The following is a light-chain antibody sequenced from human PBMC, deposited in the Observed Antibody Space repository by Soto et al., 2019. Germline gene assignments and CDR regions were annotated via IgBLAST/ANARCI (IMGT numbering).Light chain of an antibody. CDR2: DVI. V-gene: IGLV2-14*01. J-gene: IGLJ2*01. Sequence: QSALTQPASVSGSPGQSITISCTGTSRDIGDYNYVSWYQQHPGKAPKLMLFDVISRPPGVSNRFSGSKSGNTASRTISGLQAEDEADYYCSSSTSSNTLVVFGGGTKVTVL. CDR3: SSSTSSNTLVV. CDR1: SRDIGDYNY.